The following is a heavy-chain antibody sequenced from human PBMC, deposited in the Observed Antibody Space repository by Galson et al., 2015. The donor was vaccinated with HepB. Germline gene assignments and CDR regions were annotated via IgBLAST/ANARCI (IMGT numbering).Heavy chain of an antibody. D-gene: IGHD3-10*01. CDR2: INPSGGST. CDR3: ARDPLYYGSGIDIRPFDY. J-gene: IGHJ4*02. V-gene: IGHV1-46*04. CDR1: GYTFTSYY. Sequence: QSGAEVKKPGESLKISCKASGYTFTSYYMHWVRQAPGQGLEWMGIINPSGGSTSYAQKLQGRVTMTRDTSTSTVYMELSSLRSEDTAVYYCARDPLYYGSGIDIRPFDYWGQGTLVTVSS.